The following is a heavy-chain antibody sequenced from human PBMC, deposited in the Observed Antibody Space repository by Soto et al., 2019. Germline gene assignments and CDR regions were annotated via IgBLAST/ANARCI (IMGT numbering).Heavy chain of an antibody. J-gene: IGHJ5*02. CDR3: ARHRYCTGGSCYHDDNWLSP. CDR1: GGSIITGAYY. V-gene: IGHV4-39*01. CDR2: VSYEGST. D-gene: IGHD2-15*01. Sequence: LQLQESGPGLVKPSETLSVTCSVSGGSIITGAYYWGWIRQSPGKGLEWIGSVSYEGSTYDNPSLKNRVTMSVDTSTNQFFLRLSSVTAADTALYYCARHRYCTGGSCYHDDNWLSPWGQGTLVTVSS.